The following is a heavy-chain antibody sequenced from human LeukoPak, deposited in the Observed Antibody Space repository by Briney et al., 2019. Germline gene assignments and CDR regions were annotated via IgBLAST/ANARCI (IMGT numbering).Heavy chain of an antibody. Sequence: PGGSLRLSCAASGFTFSDYYMSWLRQAPGKGLEWVSYISSSGSTIYYADSVKGRFTISRDNSKNTLYLQMNSLRAEDTAVYYCARGDTAMVTFRYFDLWGRGTLVTVSS. D-gene: IGHD5-18*01. CDR2: ISSSGSTI. CDR1: GFTFSDYY. V-gene: IGHV3-11*04. J-gene: IGHJ2*01. CDR3: ARGDTAMVTFRYFDL.